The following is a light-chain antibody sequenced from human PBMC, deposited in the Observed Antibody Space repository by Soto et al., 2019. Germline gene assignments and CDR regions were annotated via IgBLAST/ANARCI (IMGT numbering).Light chain of an antibody. Sequence: DIQMTQSPSTLSASIGDKVTITCRASQSISSWLAWYEQKPGKAPKLLIYKASILESGVPSRFSGSGSETEFPLTISSLQPDDFATYYCQQYNSQFSFGPGNRVDIK. CDR1: QSISSW. CDR2: KAS. V-gene: IGKV1-5*03. CDR3: QQYNSQFS. J-gene: IGKJ3*01.